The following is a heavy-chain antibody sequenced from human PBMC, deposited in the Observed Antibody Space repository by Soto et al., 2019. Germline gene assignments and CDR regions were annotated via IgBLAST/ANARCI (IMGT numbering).Heavy chain of an antibody. CDR1: GGSFSGYY. V-gene: IGHV4-34*01. Sequence: PSETLSLTCAVYGGSFSGYYWSWIRQPPGKGLEWIGEINHSGSTNYNPSLKSRVTISVDTSKNQFSLKLSSVTAADTAVYCCARGVYDFWSGYSFRYYYYGMDVWGQGTTVTVSS. CDR2: INHSGST. CDR3: ARGVYDFWSGYSFRYYYYGMDV. J-gene: IGHJ6*02. D-gene: IGHD3-3*01.